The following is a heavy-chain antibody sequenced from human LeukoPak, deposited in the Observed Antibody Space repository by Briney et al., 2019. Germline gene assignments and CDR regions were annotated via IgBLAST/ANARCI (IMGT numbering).Heavy chain of an antibody. CDR2: INHGGST. D-gene: IGHD6-19*01. J-gene: IGHJ4*02. CDR1: GGSFSSYY. Sequence: PSETLSLTCAVYGGSFSSYYCSWIRQPPGKGLEWIGEINHGGSTNYNPSFKSRVTISVDTSNNQFYLQLNTVTAAHTDAYYLARSLRYSSGWHWGQGTLVTVSS. V-gene: IGHV4-34*10. CDR3: ARSLRYSSGWH.